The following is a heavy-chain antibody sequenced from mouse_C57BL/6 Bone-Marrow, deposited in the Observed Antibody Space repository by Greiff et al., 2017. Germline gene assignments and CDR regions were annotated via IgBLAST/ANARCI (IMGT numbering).Heavy chain of an antibody. CDR1: GYTFTSYW. V-gene: IGHV1-69*01. Sequence: QVQLQQPGAELVMPGASVKLSCKASGYTFTSYWMHWVKQRPGQGLEWIGEIDPSDSYTTYNQKFKGKSTLTVDKSSSTAYMQLSSLTSEDSAVYYCARTTTVVAGDYWGQGTTLTVSS. CDR2: IDPSDSYT. D-gene: IGHD1-1*01. J-gene: IGHJ2*01. CDR3: ARTTTVVAGDY.